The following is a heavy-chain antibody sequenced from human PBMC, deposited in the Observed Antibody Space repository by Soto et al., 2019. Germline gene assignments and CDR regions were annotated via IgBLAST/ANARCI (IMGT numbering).Heavy chain of an antibody. CDR1: GFTFTSSA. V-gene: IGHV1-58*01. CDR2: IVVGSGNT. D-gene: IGHD3-10*01. Sequence: SVKVSCKASGFTFTSSAVQWVRQARGQRLEWIGWIVVGSGNTNYAQKFQERVTITRDMSTSTAYMELSSLRSEDTAVYYCAAASVSETRYYYYGMDVWGQGTTLTVSS. J-gene: IGHJ6*02. CDR3: AAASVSETRYYYYGMDV.